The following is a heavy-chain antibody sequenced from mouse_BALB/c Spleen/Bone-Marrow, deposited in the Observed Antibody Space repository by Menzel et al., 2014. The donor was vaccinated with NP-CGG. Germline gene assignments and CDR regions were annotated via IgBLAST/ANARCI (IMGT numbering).Heavy chain of an antibody. V-gene: IGHV4-1*02. CDR2: INPDSSTI. CDR1: GFDFSRYW. Sequence: EVKLMESGGGLVQPGGSLKLSCAASGFDFSRYWMGWVRQAPGRGLKWIGEINPDSSTINYTPSLKDKFIISRDNAKNALYLQMSKVRSEDTALYYCARLGYYGMMAYWGQGTSVTVS. CDR3: ARLGYYGMMAY. D-gene: IGHD1-1*01. J-gene: IGHJ4*01.